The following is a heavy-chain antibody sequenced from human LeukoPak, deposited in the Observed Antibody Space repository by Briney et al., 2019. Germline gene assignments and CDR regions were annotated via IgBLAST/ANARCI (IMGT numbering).Heavy chain of an antibody. V-gene: IGHV6-1*01. CDR3: ARSHWNYDNWFDP. CDR1: GDSVSSNSAA. Sequence: SQTLSLTCAISGDSVSSNSAAWNWITPSPSRGLDWLGRTYYRSKWYNDYAVSVKSRIIINPDTSKNQFSLQLNSVTPEDTAVYYCARSHWNYDNWFDPWGQGTLVTVSS. CDR2: TYYRSKWYN. D-gene: IGHD1-7*01. J-gene: IGHJ5*02.